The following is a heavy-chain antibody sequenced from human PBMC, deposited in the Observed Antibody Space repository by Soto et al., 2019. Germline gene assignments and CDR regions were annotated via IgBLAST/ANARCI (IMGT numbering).Heavy chain of an antibody. J-gene: IGHJ4*02. CDR1: GGTFSSYA. D-gene: IGHD3-22*01. Sequence: SVKVSCKASGGTFSSYAISWVRQAPGQGLEWMGGIIPIFGTANYAQKFQGRVTITADESTSTAYMELSSLRSEDTAVYYCARVGGKPYYYDSSGYYGLDYWGQGTLVTVS. V-gene: IGHV1-69*13. CDR3: ARVGGKPYYYDSSGYYGLDY. CDR2: IIPIFGTA.